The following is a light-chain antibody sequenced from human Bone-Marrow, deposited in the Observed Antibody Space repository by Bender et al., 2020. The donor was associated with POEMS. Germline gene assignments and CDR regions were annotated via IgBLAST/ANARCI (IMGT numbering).Light chain of an antibody. V-gene: IGLV2-14*01. J-gene: IGLJ1*01. CDR2: EVR. CDR3: SSYTNTSTPYV. Sequence: IIFEVRNRPSGVSDRFSGSKSGNTASLTISGLQAEDEADYYCSSYTNTSTPYVFGTGTKVTVL.